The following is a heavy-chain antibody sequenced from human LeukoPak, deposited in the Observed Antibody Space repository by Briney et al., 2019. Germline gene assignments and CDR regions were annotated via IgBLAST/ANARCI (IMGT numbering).Heavy chain of an antibody. CDR1: GFTFSSYA. CDR2: ISGSGGST. CDR3: AKDYRYNYYDSSGYYPVDY. V-gene: IGHV3-23*01. D-gene: IGHD3-22*01. Sequence: PGGSLRLSCAASGFTFSSYAMSWVRQAPGKGLEWVSAISGSGGSTYYADSVKGRFTISRDNSKNTLYLQMNSLRAEDTAVYYCAKDYRYNYYDSSGYYPVDYWGQGTLVTVSS. J-gene: IGHJ4*02.